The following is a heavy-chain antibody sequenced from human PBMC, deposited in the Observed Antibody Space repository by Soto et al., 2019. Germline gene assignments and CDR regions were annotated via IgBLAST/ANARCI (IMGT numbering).Heavy chain of an antibody. CDR1: GYTFTSYD. J-gene: IGHJ6*02. Sequence: QVQLVQSGAEVKKPGASVKVSCKASGYTFTSYDINWVRQATGQGREWMGWMNPNSGNTGYAQKFQGRVTMTRNTSISTAYMELSSLRSEDTAVSYCARGPYGSWSGRYYYYYGMDVWGQGTTVTVSS. V-gene: IGHV1-8*01. CDR3: ARGPYGSWSGRYYYYYGMDV. CDR2: MNPNSGNT. D-gene: IGHD6-13*01.